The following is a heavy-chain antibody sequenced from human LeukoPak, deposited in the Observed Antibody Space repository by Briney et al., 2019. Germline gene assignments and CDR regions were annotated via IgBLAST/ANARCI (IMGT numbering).Heavy chain of an antibody. Sequence: GGSLRLSCAASGFTFSSHPMHWVRRAPGKGLEWVAYLSYDGSHAYYGDSVKGRFTISRDNSKNTLYVQMNSLGADDTAVYYCARGGNWNVFDVWGQGTMVTVSS. CDR2: LSYDGSHA. V-gene: IGHV3-30*04. J-gene: IGHJ3*01. CDR3: ARGGNWNVFDV. CDR1: GFTFSSHP. D-gene: IGHD4-23*01.